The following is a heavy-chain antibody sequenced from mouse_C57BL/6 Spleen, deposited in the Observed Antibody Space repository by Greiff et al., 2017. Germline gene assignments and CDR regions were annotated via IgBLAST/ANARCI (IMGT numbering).Heavy chain of an antibody. CDR3: TRGRDYGPLDY. D-gene: IGHD2-4*01. V-gene: IGHV5-9-1*02. CDR1: GFTFSSYA. J-gene: IGHJ2*01. Sequence: EVKLVESGEGLVKPGGSLKLSCAASGFTFSSYAMSWVRQTPEKRLEWVAYISSGGDYIYYADTVKGRFTISRDNARNTLYLQMSSLKSEDTAMYYCTRGRDYGPLDYWGQGTTLTVSS. CDR2: ISSGGDYI.